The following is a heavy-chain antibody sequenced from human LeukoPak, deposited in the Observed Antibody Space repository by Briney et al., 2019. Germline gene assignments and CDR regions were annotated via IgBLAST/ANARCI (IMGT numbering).Heavy chain of an antibody. D-gene: IGHD3-22*01. V-gene: IGHV3-43D*03. CDR2: ISWDGGST. J-gene: IGHJ3*02. Sequence: LPGRSLRLSCAASGFTFDDYAMHWVRQAPGKGLEWVSLISWDGGSTYYADSVKGRFTISRDNSKNSLYLQMNSLRAEDTALYYCAKDNRSPYYYDSSGYYDAFDIWGQGTMVTVSS. CDR1: GFTFDDYA. CDR3: AKDNRSPYYYDSSGYYDAFDI.